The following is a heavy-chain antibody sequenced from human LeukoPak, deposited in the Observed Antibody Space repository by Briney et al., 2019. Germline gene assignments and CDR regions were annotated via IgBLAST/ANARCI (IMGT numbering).Heavy chain of an antibody. Sequence: GGSLRLSCAASEFTFSSYWMSWVRQAPGKGLEWVANIKQDGSEKFYVDSVKGRFTISRDNAKNSPYLQMNSLGAEDTAVYYRARRVGTFPNLYFDYWGQGALVTVSS. J-gene: IGHJ4*02. CDR1: EFTFSSYW. CDR3: ARRVGTFPNLYFDY. CDR2: IKQDGSEK. D-gene: IGHD1-1*01. V-gene: IGHV3-7*03.